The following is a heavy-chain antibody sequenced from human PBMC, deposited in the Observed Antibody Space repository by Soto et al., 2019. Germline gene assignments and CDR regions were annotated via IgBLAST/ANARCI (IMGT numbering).Heavy chain of an antibody. J-gene: IGHJ5*02. V-gene: IGHV5-51*01. D-gene: IGHD6-13*01. CDR3: AITRGSSWYELIDP. CDR2: IYPGDADT. Sequence: PGESLKISRYGSGYRFPSYWIAWVRQMLGKGLEWMGIIYPGDADTRYSPSFQGQVTISADKSISTADLQGCSLKASDTAMYYCAITRGSSWYELIDPWGQGTLVTVSS. CDR1: GYRFPSYW.